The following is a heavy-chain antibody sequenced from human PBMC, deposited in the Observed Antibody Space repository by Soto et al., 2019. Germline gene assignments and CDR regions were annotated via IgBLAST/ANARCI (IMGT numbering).Heavy chain of an antibody. CDR2: IKSKTDGGTT. D-gene: IGHD3-16*02. V-gene: IGHV3-15*01. CDR3: TTFGESAIMITFGGVIDTGY. Sequence: GGSLRLSCAASGFTFSNAWMSWVRQAPGKGLEWVGRIKSKTDGGTTDYAAPVKGRFTISRDDSKNTLYLQMNSLKTEDTAVYYCTTFGESAIMITFGGVIDTGYWGQGTLVTVSS. J-gene: IGHJ4*02. CDR1: GFTFSNAW.